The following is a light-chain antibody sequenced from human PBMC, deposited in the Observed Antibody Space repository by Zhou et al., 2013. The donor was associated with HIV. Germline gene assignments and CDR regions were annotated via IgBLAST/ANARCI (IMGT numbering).Light chain of an antibody. CDR1: QSLLHSNGYNY. V-gene: IGKV2-28*01. J-gene: IGKJ3*01. CDR3: MQALETPLT. CDR2: LGS. Sequence: DIVMTQSPLSLPVTPGEPASITCRSSQSLLHSNGYNYLHWYLQKPGQSPQLLIYLGSNRASGVPDRFSGSGSGTDFTLKISRVEAEDVGVYYCMQALETPLTFGPGPKWISN.